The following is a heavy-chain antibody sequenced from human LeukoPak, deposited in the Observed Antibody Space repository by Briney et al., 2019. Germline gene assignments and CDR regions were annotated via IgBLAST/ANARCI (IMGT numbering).Heavy chain of an antibody. CDR2: IIPIFGTA. CDR3: ARVLKLWRHAFDI. V-gene: IGHV1-69*05. CDR1: GYTFTSYG. D-gene: IGHD4/OR15-4a*01. Sequence: SVKVSCKASGYTFTSYGISWVRQAPGQGLEWMGRIIPIFGTANYAQKFQGRVTITTDESTSTAYMELSSLRSEDTAVYYCARVLKLWRHAFDIWGQGTMVTVSS. J-gene: IGHJ3*02.